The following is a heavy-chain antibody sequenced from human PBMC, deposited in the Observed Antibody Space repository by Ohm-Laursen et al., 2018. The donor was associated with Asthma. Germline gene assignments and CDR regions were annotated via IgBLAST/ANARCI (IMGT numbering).Heavy chain of an antibody. V-gene: IGHV1-24*01. CDR3: ATDFRSIAARRSYWFDP. D-gene: IGHD6-6*01. Sequence: SVNASCKVSGYTLTELSMHWARQAPGKGLEWLGGFVPEDGETIYAQKFQGRVTMTEDTSTDTAYMELSSLRSEDTAVYYCATDFRSIAARRSYWFDPWGQGTLVTVSS. J-gene: IGHJ5*02. CDR1: GYTLTELS. CDR2: FVPEDGET.